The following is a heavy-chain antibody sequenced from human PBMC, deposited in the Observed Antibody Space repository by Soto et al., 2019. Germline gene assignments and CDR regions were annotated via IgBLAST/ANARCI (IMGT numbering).Heavy chain of an antibody. CDR2: ISAYNGNT. V-gene: IGHV1-18*01. CDR3: ASLTGYDYGDYGWFDP. D-gene: IGHD4-17*01. J-gene: IGHJ5*02. CDR1: GYTFTSYG. Sequence: QVQLVQSGAEVKKPGASVKVSCKASGYTFTSYGISWVRQAPGQGLEWMGWISAYNGNTNYAQKLQGRVTMTTDTSPSTAYMELRSLRSDDTAVYFCASLTGYDYGDYGWFDPWGQGTLVTVSS.